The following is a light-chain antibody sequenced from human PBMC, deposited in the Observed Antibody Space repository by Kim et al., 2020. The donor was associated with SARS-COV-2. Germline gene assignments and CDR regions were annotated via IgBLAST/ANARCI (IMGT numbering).Light chain of an antibody. V-gene: IGKV3-11*01. CDR3: QQRSNWPPT. J-gene: IGKJ1*01. CDR1: QGVSSY. CDR2: DAS. Sequence: LSPGKRAPLSCRASQGVSSYLAWYQQKPGQAPRLLIYDASNRATGIPARFSGSGSGTDFTLTISSLEPEDFAVYYCQQRSNWPPTFGQGTKVEIK.